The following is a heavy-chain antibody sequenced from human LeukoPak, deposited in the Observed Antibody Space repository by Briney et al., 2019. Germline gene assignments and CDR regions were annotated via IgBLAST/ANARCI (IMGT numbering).Heavy chain of an antibody. CDR1: GGTFSSYA. V-gene: IGHV1-18*01. J-gene: IGHJ4*02. Sequence: ASVKVSCKASGGTFSSYAISWARQAPGQGLEWMGWISAYNGNTNYAQKLQGRVTMTTDTSTSTAYMELRSLRSDDTAVYYCARNDYGDYVFDYWGQGTLVTVSS. CDR3: ARNDYGDYVFDY. D-gene: IGHD4-17*01. CDR2: ISAYNGNT.